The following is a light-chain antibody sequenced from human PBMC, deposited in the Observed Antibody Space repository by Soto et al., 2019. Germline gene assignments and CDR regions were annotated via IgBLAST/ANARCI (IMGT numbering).Light chain of an antibody. Sequence: QSALTQPASVSGSPGQSITISCTGTSSDVGNYNLVSWYQQHPGKAPKLMIYEVSKWPSGVSIRFSGSKSGNTASLTISGLQAEDEADYYCCSYAGSSTPLIFGTGTKVTVL. J-gene: IGLJ1*01. V-gene: IGLV2-23*02. CDR2: EVS. CDR1: SSDVGNYNL. CDR3: CSYAGSSTPLI.